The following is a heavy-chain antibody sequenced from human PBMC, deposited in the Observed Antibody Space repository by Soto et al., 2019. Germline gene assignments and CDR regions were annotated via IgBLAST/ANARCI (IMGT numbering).Heavy chain of an antibody. V-gene: IGHV1-18*04. Sequence: GAPVKVSCKASGYTFSSHGISWGRQAPGHGFEWMGWISAYNGNTNYPQKPQGRATMTTDIPRSKAYMALRSLRSDDPAVYYCARDLGRYSRWGAFDIGGKGTRVTVSS. CDR3: ARDLGRYSRWGAFDI. D-gene: IGHD5-18*01. CDR2: ISAYNGNT. CDR1: GYTFSSHG. J-gene: IGHJ3*02.